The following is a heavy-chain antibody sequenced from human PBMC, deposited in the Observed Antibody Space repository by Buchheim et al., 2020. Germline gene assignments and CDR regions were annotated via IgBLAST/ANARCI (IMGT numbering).Heavy chain of an antibody. CDR3: ARRLGGRGYYYYYYYMDV. CDR2: NYYSGST. Sequence: QLQLQESGPGLVKPSETLSLTCTVPGGSISSSSYYWGWIRQPPGKGLEWIGSNYYSGSTYYNPSLKSRVTISVATSKNPFSLKLSSVTAADTAVYYCARRLGGRGYYYYYYYMDVWGKGTT. D-gene: IGHD5-12*01. V-gene: IGHV4-39*01. CDR1: GGSISSSSYY. J-gene: IGHJ6*03.